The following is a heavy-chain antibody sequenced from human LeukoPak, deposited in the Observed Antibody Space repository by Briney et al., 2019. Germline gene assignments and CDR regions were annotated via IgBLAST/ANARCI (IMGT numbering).Heavy chain of an antibody. Sequence: SETLSLTCTVSGYSISSGYYWGWIRQPPGQGLEWIGYISYSGSTKYIPSLKSRVTISVDTSKNQFSLRLSSVTAADTAVYYCGRHHTSGWSSREAYYFDSWGQGTLVTVSS. J-gene: IGHJ4*02. CDR3: GRHHTSGWSSREAYYFDS. CDR2: ISYSGST. D-gene: IGHD6-19*01. V-gene: IGHV4-38-2*02. CDR1: GYSISSGYY.